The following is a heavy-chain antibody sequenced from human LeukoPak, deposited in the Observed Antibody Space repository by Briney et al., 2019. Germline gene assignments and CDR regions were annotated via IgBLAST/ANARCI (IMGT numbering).Heavy chain of an antibody. Sequence: PGRSVRLSCAASGFTFSSYSMNWVRQAPGKGLEWVSSINSSSSYIYYADSVKGRFTISRDNAKNSLYLQMNSLRAEDTAVYYCARDTPYYYGSGSSWFDPWGQGTLVTVSS. D-gene: IGHD3-10*01. CDR1: GFTFSSYS. CDR2: INSSSSYI. V-gene: IGHV3-21*01. J-gene: IGHJ5*02. CDR3: ARDTPYYYGSGSSWFDP.